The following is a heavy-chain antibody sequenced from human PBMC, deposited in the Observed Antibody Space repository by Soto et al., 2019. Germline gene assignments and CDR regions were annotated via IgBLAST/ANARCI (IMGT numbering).Heavy chain of an antibody. CDR2: IYYSGST. D-gene: IGHD4-17*01. Sequence: QVQLQESGPGLVKPSETLSLTCTVSGGSISSYYWSWIRQPPGKGLEWIGYIYYSGSTNYNPSLTSRVTISVDTSKNQFSLKLSSVTAADTAVYYCVSHGRDGDQIDYWGQGTLVTVSS. CDR1: GGSISSYY. J-gene: IGHJ4*02. V-gene: IGHV4-59*01. CDR3: VSHGRDGDQIDY.